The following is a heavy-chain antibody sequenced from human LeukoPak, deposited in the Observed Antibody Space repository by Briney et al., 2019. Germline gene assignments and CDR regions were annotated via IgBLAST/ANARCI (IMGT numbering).Heavy chain of an antibody. CDR2: IYYSGST. Sequence: TTSETLSLTCIVSGGSMSSYYWSWIRQPPGKGLEWIAYIYYSGSTNYNPSLKSRVSISLDTSKNQFSLKLTSVTAADTAVYYCARLRKPAKYYHESSGGGDLYYFEYCGQGALVTVSS. J-gene: IGHJ4*02. D-gene: IGHD3-22*01. CDR1: GGSMSSYY. V-gene: IGHV4-59*08. CDR3: ARLRKPAKYYHESSGGGDLYYFEY.